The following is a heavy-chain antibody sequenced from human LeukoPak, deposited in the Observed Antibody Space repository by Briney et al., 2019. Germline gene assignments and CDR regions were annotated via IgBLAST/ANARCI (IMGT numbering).Heavy chain of an antibody. CDR2: IYHSGST. CDR3: ARDRNTLVRGIVGV. V-gene: IGHV4-38-2*02. CDR1: GYSISSGYY. Sequence: SETLSLTCTVSGYSISSGYYWGWIRQPPGKGLEWIGSIYHSGSTYYNPSLKSRVTISVDTSKNQFSLKLNSVTAADTAVYYCARDRNTLVRGIVGVWGQGTLVIVSS. D-gene: IGHD3-10*01. J-gene: IGHJ4*02.